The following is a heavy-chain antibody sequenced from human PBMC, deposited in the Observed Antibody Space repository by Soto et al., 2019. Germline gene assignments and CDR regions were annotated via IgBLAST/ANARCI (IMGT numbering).Heavy chain of an antibody. J-gene: IGHJ4*02. Sequence: PGGSLRLSCAASGFTFSNAWMSWVRQAPGKGLEWVGRIKSKTDGGTTDYAAPVKGRFTISRDDSKNTLYLQMNSLKTEDTAVYYCTTEGRESLILWWWSPVDYWGQGTLVTVSS. D-gene: IGHD2-21*01. CDR3: TTEGRESLILWWWSPVDY. V-gene: IGHV3-15*01. CDR2: IKSKTDGGTT. CDR1: GFTFSNAW.